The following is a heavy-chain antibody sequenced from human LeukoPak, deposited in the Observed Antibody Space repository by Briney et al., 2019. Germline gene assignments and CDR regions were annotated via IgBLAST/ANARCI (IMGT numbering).Heavy chain of an antibody. V-gene: IGHV5-51*01. Sequence: GESLKISCEGSGYSFTTHWIGWVRQLPGKGLEWMAIVYPGDSDTKYSPSLQSHVTISADKSISTAYLQWNSLKASDTAIYYCARRGYSGILDFWGQGTPVTVSS. J-gene: IGHJ4*02. CDR3: ARRGYSGILDF. D-gene: IGHD3-3*01. CDR1: GYSFTTHW. CDR2: VYPGDSDT.